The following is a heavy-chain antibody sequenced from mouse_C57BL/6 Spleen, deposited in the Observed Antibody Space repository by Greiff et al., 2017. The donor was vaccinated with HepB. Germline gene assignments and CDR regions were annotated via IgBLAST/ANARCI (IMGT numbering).Heavy chain of an antibody. CDR1: GFTFSDYY. CDR2: INYDGSST. J-gene: IGHJ1*03. CDR3: ARENYYGSNYFDV. Sequence: EVKVVESEGGLVQPGSSMKLSCTASGFTFSDYYMAWVRQVPEKGLEWVANINYDGSSTYYLDSLKSRFIISRDNAKNILYLQMSSLKSEDTATYYCARENYYGSNYFDVWGTGTTVTVSS. V-gene: IGHV5-16*01. D-gene: IGHD1-1*01.